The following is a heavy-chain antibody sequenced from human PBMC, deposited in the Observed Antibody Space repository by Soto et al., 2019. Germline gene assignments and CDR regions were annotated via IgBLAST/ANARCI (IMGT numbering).Heavy chain of an antibody. CDR2: IYYSGST. Sequence: QVQLQESGPGLVKPSQTLSLTCTVSGGSISSGGYYWSWIRQHPGKGLEWIGYIYYSGSTYYNPSLKSRVSISVDTFKTQISVKLRSLIPAARAGYLCARGLPFVAFAIWGQGIMVSVYS. V-gene: IGHV4-31*03. CDR3: ARGLPFVAFAI. J-gene: IGHJ3*02. CDR1: GGSISSGGYY.